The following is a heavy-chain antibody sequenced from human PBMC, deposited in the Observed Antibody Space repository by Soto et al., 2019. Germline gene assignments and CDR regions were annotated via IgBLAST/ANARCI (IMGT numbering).Heavy chain of an antibody. CDR3: ARDRTPLRSSKYNWFDP. CDR1: GYTFTSYA. V-gene: IGHV1-3*01. J-gene: IGHJ5*02. Sequence: VASVKVSCKASGYTFTSYAMHWVRQAPGQRLEWMGWINAGNGNTKYSQKFQGRVTITRDTSASTAYMELSSLRSEDTAVYYCARDRTPLRSSKYNWFDPWGQGTLVTVSS. CDR2: INAGNGNT. D-gene: IGHD5-12*01.